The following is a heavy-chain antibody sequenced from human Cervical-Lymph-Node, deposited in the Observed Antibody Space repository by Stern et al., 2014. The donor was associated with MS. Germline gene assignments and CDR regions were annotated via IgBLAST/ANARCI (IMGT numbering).Heavy chain of an antibody. J-gene: IGHJ6*02. CDR3: ARGELKEGLVRGMDV. CDR1: GGTFSSYA. Sequence: VQLVESWAEVKKPGSSVKVSCKASGGTFSSYAISWVRQAPGKGLEWMGGILPIFGTANYAQKFQGRVTITADESTSTAYMELSSLRSEDTAVYYCARGELKEGLVRGMDVWGQGTTVTVSS. V-gene: IGHV1-69*01. CDR2: ILPIFGTA. D-gene: IGHD1-26*01.